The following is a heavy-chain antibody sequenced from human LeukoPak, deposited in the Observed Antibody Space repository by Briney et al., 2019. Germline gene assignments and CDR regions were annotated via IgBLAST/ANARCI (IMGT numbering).Heavy chain of an antibody. D-gene: IGHD1-7*01. CDR3: ARGYNWNYVNY. V-gene: IGHV4-39*07. Sequence: SETLSLTCTVSGGSISSSSYYWGWTRQPPGKGLVWIGSIYYSGSTYYNPSLKSRVTISVDTSKNQFSLKLSSVTAADTAVYYCARGYNWNYVNYWGQGTLVTVSS. CDR1: GGSISSSSYY. J-gene: IGHJ4*02. CDR2: IYYSGST.